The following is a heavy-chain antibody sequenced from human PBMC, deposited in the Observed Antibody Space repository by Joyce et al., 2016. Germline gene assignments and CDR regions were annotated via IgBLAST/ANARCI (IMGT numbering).Heavy chain of an antibody. Sequence: QVHLVQSGTEVKKPGASVKVSCQVSGSTLSDLSMHWVRQAPGKGLEWIGCVDHDEGEIIYARSFQDRFTMSEDTSMETAYMELSSLRSEDTAIYYCAAYYYGVDLYYVLDAWGTGTTVIVSS. J-gene: IGHJ6*04. CDR2: VDHDEGEI. D-gene: IGHD3-16*01. V-gene: IGHV1-24*01. CDR1: GSTLSDLS. CDR3: AAYYYGVDLYYVLDA.